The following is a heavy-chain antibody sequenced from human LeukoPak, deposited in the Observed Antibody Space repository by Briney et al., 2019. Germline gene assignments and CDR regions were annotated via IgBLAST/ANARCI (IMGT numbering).Heavy chain of an antibody. CDR2: INHSGST. Sequence: SETLSLTCAVYGGSFSGYYWSWIRQLPGKGLEWIGEINHSGSTNYNPSLKSRVTISVDTSKNQFSLKLSSVTAADTAVYYCARHVWEWYHDYWGQGTLVTVSS. CDR1: GGSFSGYY. J-gene: IGHJ4*02. D-gene: IGHD3-3*01. CDR3: ARHVWEWYHDY. V-gene: IGHV4-34*01.